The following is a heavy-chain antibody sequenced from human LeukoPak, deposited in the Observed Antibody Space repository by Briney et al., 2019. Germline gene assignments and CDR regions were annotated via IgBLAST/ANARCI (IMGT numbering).Heavy chain of an antibody. V-gene: IGHV3-49*03. CDR3: TRASSGTGYYALASDF. J-gene: IGHJ4*02. D-gene: IGHD3-10*01. CDR1: GFPFGDYA. CDR2: IRGKGYGGTT. Sequence: PGGSLRLSCTASGFPFGDYAMSWYRQAPGKGLQWVAFIRGKGYGGTTESAASVKDRFTISRDDSKSIAYLQMNSLKVEDTAVYYCTRASSGTGYYALASDFWGQGSLVTVSS.